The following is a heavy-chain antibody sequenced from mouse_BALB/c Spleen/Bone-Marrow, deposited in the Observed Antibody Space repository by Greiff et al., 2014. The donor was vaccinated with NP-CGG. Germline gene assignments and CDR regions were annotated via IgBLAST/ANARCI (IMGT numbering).Heavy chain of an antibody. V-gene: IGHV1-9*01. CDR3: AREDGNHVGFAY. J-gene: IGHJ3*01. CDR1: GYTFSSYW. D-gene: IGHD2-1*01. Sequence: VQLQQSGAELMKPGASVKISCKATGYTFSSYWIEWVMQRPGHGLEWIGEILPGSGSTNYNEKFKGKATFTADTSSNTAYMQLSSLTSEDSAVYYCAREDGNHVGFAYWGQGTLVTVSA. CDR2: ILPGSGST.